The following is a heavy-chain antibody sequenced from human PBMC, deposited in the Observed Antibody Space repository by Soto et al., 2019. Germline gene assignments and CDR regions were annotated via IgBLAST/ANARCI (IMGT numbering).Heavy chain of an antibody. CDR2: VYYTGST. Sequence: KPXATLSLTCTVSGDSISTFYWGWMRQSPGKELEWIGYVYYTGSTNYNPSLKSRVTISVDRSKNQFSLKLTSANAADTAVYYCARGRTVRNYADDTSDYFYFFDYWGQRTQVTVSS. CDR1: GDSISTFY. CDR3: ARGRTVRNYADDTSDYFYFFDY. V-gene: IGHV4-59*01. J-gene: IGHJ4*02. D-gene: IGHD3-22*01.